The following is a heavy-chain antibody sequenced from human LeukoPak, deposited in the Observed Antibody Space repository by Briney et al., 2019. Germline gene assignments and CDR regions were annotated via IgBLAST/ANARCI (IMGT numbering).Heavy chain of an antibody. CDR2: ISSSGDTI. CDR1: EFTFSSYE. CDR3: ARVPRSSRIPIFR. V-gene: IGHV3-48*03. J-gene: IGHJ4*02. D-gene: IGHD3-3*01. Sequence: GGSLRLFCAASEFTFSSYEMNWVRQAPGKGLEWVSYISSSGDTIYYADSVKGRFTISRDNAENSLYLQLNSLRAEDTAVYYCARVPRSSRIPIFRWGQGTLVTVSS.